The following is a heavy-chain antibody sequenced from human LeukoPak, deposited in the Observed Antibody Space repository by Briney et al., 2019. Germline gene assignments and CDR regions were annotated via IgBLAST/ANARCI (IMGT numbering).Heavy chain of an antibody. D-gene: IGHD3-3*01. CDR3: ARDTGFLEWLSVDY. CDR2: IIPIFGTA. V-gene: IGHV1-69*05. CDR1: GGTFSSYA. Sequence: SVKVSCKASGGTFSSYAISWVRQAPGQGLEWMGGIIPIFGTANYAQKFQGRVTITTDESTSTAYMELSSLRSEDTAVYYCARDTGFLEWLSVDYWGQGTLVTVSS. J-gene: IGHJ4*02.